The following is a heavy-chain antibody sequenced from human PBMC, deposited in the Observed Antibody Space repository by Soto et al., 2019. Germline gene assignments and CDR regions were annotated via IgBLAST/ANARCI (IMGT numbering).Heavy chain of an antibody. J-gene: IGHJ6*03. CDR2: ISGSGGST. V-gene: IGHV3-23*01. D-gene: IGHD4-17*01. CDR1: GCTFSSYA. Sequence: TGGSLRLSCAASGCTFSSYAMSWVRQAPGKGLEWVSAISGSGGSTYYADSVKGRFTISRDNSKNTLYLQMNSLRAEDTAVYYCAKLHDYGDYSYYYYMDVWGKGTTVTVSS. CDR3: AKLHDYGDYSYYYYMDV.